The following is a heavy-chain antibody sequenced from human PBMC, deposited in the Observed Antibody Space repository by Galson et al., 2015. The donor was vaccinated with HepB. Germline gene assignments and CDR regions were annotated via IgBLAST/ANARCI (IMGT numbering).Heavy chain of an antibody. CDR1: GFTFSSYG. Sequence: SLRLSCAASGFTFSSYGMHWVRQAPGKGLEYVSAISSNGGSTYYADSVKGRFTISRDNSKNTLYLQMSSLRAEDTAVYYCVKDSGYSYFDYWGQGTLVTVSS. CDR2: ISSNGGST. D-gene: IGHD5-18*01. CDR3: VKDSGYSYFDY. J-gene: IGHJ4*02. V-gene: IGHV3-64D*06.